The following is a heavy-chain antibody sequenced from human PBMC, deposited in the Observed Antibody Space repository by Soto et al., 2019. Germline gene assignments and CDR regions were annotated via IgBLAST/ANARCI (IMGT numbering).Heavy chain of an antibody. D-gene: IGHD6-13*01. V-gene: IGHV3-33*05. CDR1: GFTFNSNA. J-gene: IGHJ4*02. Sequence: ESGGRVVQPGRSLRLSCAASGFTFNSNAMHWVRQAPGKGLEWVAVISFDGSDTFYGDSVKGRFTISRDNSENTLYLQMNSLRAEDTAVYYCARDHDNRSWYGYLDYWGQGTLVTVSS. CDR3: ARDHDNRSWYGYLDY. CDR2: ISFDGSDT.